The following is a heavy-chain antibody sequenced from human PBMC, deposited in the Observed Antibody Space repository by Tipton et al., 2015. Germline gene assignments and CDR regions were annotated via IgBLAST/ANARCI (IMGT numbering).Heavy chain of an antibody. V-gene: IGHV3-23*01. CDR3: AKDKGHGSGSHYNFGGLDC. J-gene: IGHJ4*02. CDR1: GFPFSSYA. Sequence: SLRLSCAASGFPFSSYAMSWVRQAPGKGLEWVSGISGSGGDTYYTDSVKGRFIISRDNSKNSLYLQMNNVRVEDTALYYCAKDKGHGSGSHYNFGGLDCWGQGTLVTVSS. D-gene: IGHD3-10*01. CDR2: ISGSGGDT.